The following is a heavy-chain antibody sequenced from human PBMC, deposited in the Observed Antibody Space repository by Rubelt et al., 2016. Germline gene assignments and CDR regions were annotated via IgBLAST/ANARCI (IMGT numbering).Heavy chain of an antibody. D-gene: IGHD5-18*01. J-gene: IGHJ4*02. CDR2: ITCKTDGGTT. CDR1: GFTFSNAW. Sequence: EVQLVESGGGLVKPGGSLRLSCAASGFTFSNAWMNWVRQAPGQGLEWVGRITCKTDGGTTDYAAPVKGRFTISRDDSKNTLYLQMNSLKTEDTAVYYCTTDTAMDNDFDYWGQGTLVTVSS. CDR3: TTDTAMDNDFDY. V-gene: IGHV3-15*07.